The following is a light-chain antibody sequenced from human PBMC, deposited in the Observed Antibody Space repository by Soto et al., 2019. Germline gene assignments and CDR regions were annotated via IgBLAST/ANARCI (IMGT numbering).Light chain of an antibody. V-gene: IGKV3-11*01. CDR2: DAS. Sequence: EIVLTQSPATLSLSPGERATLSCTASQSVSIYLAWYQQKPGQAPRLLIYDASNRATGIPARFSGSGSGTDFTLTISSLEPEDFSVSYCQQRSNWLTFGGGTKVEIK. CDR1: QSVSIY. J-gene: IGKJ4*01. CDR3: QQRSNWLT.